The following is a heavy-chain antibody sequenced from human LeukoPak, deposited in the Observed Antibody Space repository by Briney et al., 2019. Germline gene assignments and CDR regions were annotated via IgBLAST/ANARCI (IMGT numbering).Heavy chain of an antibody. Sequence: SETLSLTCTVSGYSISSGYFWGWLRQPPGKGLEWIGIIHFGESPYYSPSLESRFTISIDTSKNQFSLEVNSVTAADTAVYYCARGGGVRTASGWRPGNWFDPWGQGTQVIVSS. CDR1: GYSISSGYF. CDR2: IHFGESP. J-gene: IGHJ5*02. D-gene: IGHD6-19*01. CDR3: ARGGGVRTASGWRPGNWFDP. V-gene: IGHV4-38-2*02.